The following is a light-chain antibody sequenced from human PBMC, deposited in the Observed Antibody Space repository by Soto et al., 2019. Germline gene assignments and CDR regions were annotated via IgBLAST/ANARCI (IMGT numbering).Light chain of an antibody. J-gene: IGKJ2*01. Sequence: DIQMTQSPSSLSASVGDRVTITCRASHDIRHALGWYQQKPGKVPKRLIYSASSLQNGVPSRFSGSGSETVFTLTISSLQPYDFATYFCLQHADYPFTFGQGTRLEI. CDR1: HDIRHA. CDR2: SAS. V-gene: IGKV1-17*01. CDR3: LQHADYPFT.